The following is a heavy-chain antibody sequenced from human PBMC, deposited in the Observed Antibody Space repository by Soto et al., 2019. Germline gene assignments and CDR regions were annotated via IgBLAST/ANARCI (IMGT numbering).Heavy chain of an antibody. Sequence: ASVKVSCKASGYTFTGYYMHWVRQAPGQGLEWMGWINPNSGGTNYAQKFQGWVTMTRDTSISTAYMELSRLRSDDTAVYYCAREGYGDYGVHFDYWGQGTLVTVSS. CDR3: AREGYGDYGVHFDY. CDR2: INPNSGGT. V-gene: IGHV1-2*04. J-gene: IGHJ4*02. D-gene: IGHD4-17*01. CDR1: GYTFTGYY.